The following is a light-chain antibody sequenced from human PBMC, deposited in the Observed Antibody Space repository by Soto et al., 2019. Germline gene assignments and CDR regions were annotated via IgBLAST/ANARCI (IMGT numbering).Light chain of an antibody. CDR1: ERIYSAY. Sequence: EVVLTQSPGTLSLSRGERATLSCRASERIYSAYLGWYQQKPGQAPRLLIYGTSSRATGIPDRFSGSVSGTDLTITISRLEPEDCEVYYGQQYGNSPITFGQGTRLEIK. J-gene: IGKJ5*01. CDR2: GTS. V-gene: IGKV3-20*01. CDR3: QQYGNSPIT.